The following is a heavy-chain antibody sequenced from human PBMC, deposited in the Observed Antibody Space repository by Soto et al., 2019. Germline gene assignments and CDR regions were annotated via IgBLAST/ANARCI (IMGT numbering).Heavy chain of an antibody. CDR1: VESVSSYSAA. J-gene: IGHJ3*02. V-gene: IGHV6-1*01. Sequence: SHTLSLSCAISVESVSSYSAASNCIRQSPSRGLEWLGRTYYRSKWYNDYAVSVKSRITINPDTSKNQFSLQLNSVTPEDTAVYYCARGSGLDAFDILGQGTMVTVSS. D-gene: IGHD5-12*01. CDR3: ARGSGLDAFDI. CDR2: TYYRSKWYN.